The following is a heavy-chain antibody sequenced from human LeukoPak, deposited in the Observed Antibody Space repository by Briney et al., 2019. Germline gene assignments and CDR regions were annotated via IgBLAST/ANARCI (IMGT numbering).Heavy chain of an antibody. CDR3: ARVDYSNDFDI. J-gene: IGHJ3*02. CDR1: GYTFTSYD. V-gene: IGHV1-8*01. Sequence: ASVTVSCKASGYTFTSYDINWVRQATGQGLEWMGWMNPNSGKTGNAQKFQGRVTITWNTSISTAYMELSSLRSEDTAVYFCARVDYSNDFDIWGQGTMVTVSS. CDR2: MNPNSGKT. D-gene: IGHD4-11*01.